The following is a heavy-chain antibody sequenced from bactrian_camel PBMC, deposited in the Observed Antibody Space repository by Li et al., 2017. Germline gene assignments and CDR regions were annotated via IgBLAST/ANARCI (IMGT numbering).Heavy chain of an antibody. J-gene: IGHJ4*01. D-gene: IGHD6*01. CDR1: GFTFSSYY. CDR2: IYSDGSNT. Sequence: HVQLVESGGGLVQPGGSLRLSCAASGFTFSSYYMTWVRQAPGKGLECVSSIYSDGSNTYYADSVKGRFSISRNDLNDTTYLQMDNVKSEDTALYYCGTRYPGSWYRTYWGQGTQVTVS. V-gene: IGHV3-2*01. CDR3: GTRYPGSWYRTY.